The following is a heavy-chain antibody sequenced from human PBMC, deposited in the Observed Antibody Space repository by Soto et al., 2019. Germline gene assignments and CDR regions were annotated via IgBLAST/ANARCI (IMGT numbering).Heavy chain of an antibody. CDR3: ARLSASGWYMGGYLDS. CDR1: GFTCSDDY. D-gene: IGHD6-19*01. CDR2: IVSSSAYT. Sequence: QVQLVESGGGLVKPGGSLRLSCAASGFTCSDDYMSWMRQAPGKGLEWVSYIVSSSAYTKYADSVKGRFTISRDNAKNSLFLEMNSLRAADTDVYYCARLSASGWYMGGYLDSWGQGTLVTVSS. V-gene: IGHV3-11*06. J-gene: IGHJ4*02.